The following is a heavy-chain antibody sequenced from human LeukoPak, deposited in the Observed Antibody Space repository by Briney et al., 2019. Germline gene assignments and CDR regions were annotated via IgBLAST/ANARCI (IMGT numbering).Heavy chain of an antibody. J-gene: IGHJ3*02. V-gene: IGHV3-74*01. CDR3: ARGIGIGAFDT. CDR1: GFTFSSYW. CDR2: VNVDGRST. D-gene: IGHD2/OR15-2a*01. Sequence: GGSLRLSCVASGFTFSSYWMHWVRQAPGKGLVWVSRVNVDGRSTTYADSVKSRLTISRDNAKKTLYLQINSLRPEDKALYYCARGIGIGAFDTWGRGTKVTVSS.